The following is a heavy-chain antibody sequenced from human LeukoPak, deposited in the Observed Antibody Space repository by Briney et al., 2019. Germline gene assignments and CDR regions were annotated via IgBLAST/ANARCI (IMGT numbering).Heavy chain of an antibody. CDR2: INWNGGST. CDR3: VKGPRPDITVAHTVEN. D-gene: IGHD6-19*01. J-gene: IGHJ4*02. Sequence: GSLRLSCAASGFTFDDYGMSWVRQAPGKGLEWVSGINWNGGSTGYADSVKGRFTISRDNSKNSLYLQMNTVRAEDTAVYYCVKGPRPDITVAHTVENWGQGTLVTVSS. V-gene: IGHV3-20*04. CDR1: GFTFDDYG.